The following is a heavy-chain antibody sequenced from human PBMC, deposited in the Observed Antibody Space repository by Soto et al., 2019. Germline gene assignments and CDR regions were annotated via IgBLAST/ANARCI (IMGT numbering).Heavy chain of an antibody. CDR1: GFTFNNYD. D-gene: IGHD5-12*01. V-gene: IGHV3-13*01. CDR2: IGAAGDT. J-gene: IGHJ6*02. Sequence: LRLSCAASGFTFNNYDMHWVRQATGKGLEWVAVIGAAGDTHYPGSVKGRFTISRENGKNSVYLQMNSLRAGDTAIYYCARDSGYDLTQPGMDVWGQGTTVTVSS. CDR3: ARDSGYDLTQPGMDV.